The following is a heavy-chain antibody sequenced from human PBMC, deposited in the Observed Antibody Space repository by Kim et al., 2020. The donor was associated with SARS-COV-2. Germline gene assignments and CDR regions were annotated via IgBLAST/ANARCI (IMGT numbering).Heavy chain of an antibody. Sequence: GGSLRLSCAASGFSFNTYTMDWVRQAPGKGLEWVSSITISSTHIYYADSVEGRFTISRDNARNSVYLHMNSLRVDDTAIYYCARGWFGQVGDYWGQGARVTFSS. CDR3: ARGWFGQVGDY. CDR1: GFSFNTYT. V-gene: IGHV3-21*01. D-gene: IGHD3-10*01. CDR2: ITISSTHI. J-gene: IGHJ4*02.